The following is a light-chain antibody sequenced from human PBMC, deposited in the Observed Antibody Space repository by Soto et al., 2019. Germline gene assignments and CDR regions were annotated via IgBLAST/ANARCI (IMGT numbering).Light chain of an antibody. V-gene: IGKV3-20*01. Sequence: EIVLTQSPGTLSLSPGERATLSCRASQSVSSSYLAWYQQKPGQAPRLLIYGASSRATGIPDRFSGSGSGTDFTLTISRLEPEDFAVYYCQQYGSLWRFGQGTKVEIK. CDR1: QSVSSSY. CDR3: QQYGSLWR. CDR2: GAS. J-gene: IGKJ1*01.